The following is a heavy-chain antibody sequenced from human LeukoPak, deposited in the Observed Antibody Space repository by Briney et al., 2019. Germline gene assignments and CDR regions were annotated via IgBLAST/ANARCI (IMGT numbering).Heavy chain of an antibody. J-gene: IGHJ4*02. Sequence: GXXRLSCAASEFTFSSYWMSWVRQXPGKGLEWVANINQDGSEKHYVASVKGRFNISRDNAKNSLYLQMNSLRAEDTAMYYCTTYRSGHYWGQGTLVIVSS. D-gene: IGHD6-19*01. CDR2: INQDGSEK. CDR1: EFTFSSYW. V-gene: IGHV3-7*05. CDR3: TTYRSGHY.